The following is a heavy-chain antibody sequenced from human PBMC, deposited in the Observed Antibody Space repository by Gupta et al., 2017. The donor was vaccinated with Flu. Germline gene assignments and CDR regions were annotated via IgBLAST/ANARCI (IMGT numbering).Heavy chain of an antibody. Sequence: EVQLVESGGGLVQPGGSLRLSCAASVFAFRNYWMAWVRQAAGKGPEWVANIKQDGSDKYYLDSVKGRFSISRNNADNSVFLQMNSLRAEDTAVYYCARLVVTASDWFDPWGQGTLVTVSS. J-gene: IGHJ5*02. V-gene: IGHV3-7*01. CDR1: VFAFRNYW. CDR2: IKQDGSDK. D-gene: IGHD2-15*01. CDR3: ARLVVTASDWFDP.